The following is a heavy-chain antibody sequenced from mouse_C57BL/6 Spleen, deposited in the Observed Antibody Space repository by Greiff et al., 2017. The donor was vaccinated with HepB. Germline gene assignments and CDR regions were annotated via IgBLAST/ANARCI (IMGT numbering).Heavy chain of an antibody. CDR2: IDPEDGET. D-gene: IGHD1-1*01. CDR1: GFNIKDYY. V-gene: IGHV14-2*01. Sequence: VQLQQSGAELVKPGASVKLSCTASGFNIKDYYMHWVKQRTEQGLEWIGRIDPEDGETKYAPKFPGKATITADTSSNTAYLQLSSLTSEDTAVYYCARRTTVYFDYWGQGTTLTVSS. J-gene: IGHJ2*01. CDR3: ARRTTVYFDY.